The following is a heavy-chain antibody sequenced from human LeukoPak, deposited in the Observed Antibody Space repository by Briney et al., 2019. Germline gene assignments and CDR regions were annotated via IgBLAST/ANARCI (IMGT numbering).Heavy chain of an antibody. Sequence: SETLSLTCTVSGGSVSSGSYYWSWIRQPPGKGLEWIGYIYYSGSTNYNPSLKSRVTISVDTSKSQFSLKLSSVTAADTAVYYCARVSGGFGITIFGVVMEFDPWGQGTLVTVSS. V-gene: IGHV4-61*01. CDR2: IYYSGST. J-gene: IGHJ5*02. CDR3: ARVSGGFGITIFGVVMEFDP. D-gene: IGHD3-3*01. CDR1: GGSVSSGSYY.